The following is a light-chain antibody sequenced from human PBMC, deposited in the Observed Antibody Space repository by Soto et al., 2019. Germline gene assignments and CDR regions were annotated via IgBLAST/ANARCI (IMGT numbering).Light chain of an antibody. CDR1: SSDVGSYNL. J-gene: IGLJ1*01. CDR3: CSYAASGTSV. CDR2: EAT. V-gene: IGLV2-23*01. Sequence: QSALTQPASVSGSPGQSITISCTGTSSDVGSYNLVSWYQQHPGKAPKLMIYEATKRPSGVSHRFSGSKSDNTASLTISGLQAEDEADYYCCSYAASGTSVFGTGTKVTVL.